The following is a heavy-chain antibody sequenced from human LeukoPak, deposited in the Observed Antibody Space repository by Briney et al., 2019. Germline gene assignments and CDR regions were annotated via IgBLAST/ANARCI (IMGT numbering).Heavy chain of an antibody. V-gene: IGHV3-66*04. Sequence: ETLSLTCAVYGGSFSGYYWSWVRQAPGKGLEWVSVIYSGGSTYYADSVKGRFTISRDNSKNTLYLQMNSLRAEDTAVYYCARQPRMYYDILTGYYRLDAFDIWGQGTMVTVSS. CDR2: IYSGGST. J-gene: IGHJ3*02. CDR3: ARQPRMYYDILTGYYRLDAFDI. D-gene: IGHD3-9*01. CDR1: GGSFSGYY.